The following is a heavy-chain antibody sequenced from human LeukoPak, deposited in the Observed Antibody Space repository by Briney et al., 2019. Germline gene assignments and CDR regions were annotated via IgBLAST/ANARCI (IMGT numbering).Heavy chain of an antibody. CDR1: GGSISSYY. D-gene: IGHD3-22*01. CDR3: ARGGNSYYDSSGYPGRAFDI. Sequence: SETLSLTCTVSGGSISSYYWSWIRQLPGKGLEWIGYIYYSGSTNYNPSLKSRVTISVDTSKNQFSLKLSSVTAADTAVYYCARGGNSYYDSSGYPGRAFDIWGQGTMVTVSS. V-gene: IGHV4-59*01. CDR2: IYYSGST. J-gene: IGHJ3*02.